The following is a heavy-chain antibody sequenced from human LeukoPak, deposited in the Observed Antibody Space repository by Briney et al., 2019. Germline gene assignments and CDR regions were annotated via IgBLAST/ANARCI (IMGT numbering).Heavy chain of an antibody. J-gene: IGHJ4*02. Sequence: GGSLRLSCAASGVTVSNNYMNWVRQAPGKGLEWVSLIYSGGSTHYADSVKGRLTISRDNSKNTLYLQMNSLRAEDTAVYYCARDPPAVAANTYGWGQGTLVTVSS. CDR1: GVTVSNNY. D-gene: IGHD6-6*01. V-gene: IGHV3-66*01. CDR2: IYSGGST. CDR3: ARDPPAVAANTYG.